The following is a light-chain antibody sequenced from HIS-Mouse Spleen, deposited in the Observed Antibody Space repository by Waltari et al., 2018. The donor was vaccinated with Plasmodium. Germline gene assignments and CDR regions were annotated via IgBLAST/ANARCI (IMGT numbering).Light chain of an antibody. CDR1: ALTKKY. V-gene: IGLV3-10*01. CDR3: YSTDSSGNHRV. CDR2: EDS. J-gene: IGLJ3*02. Sequence: SYELTQPPSASVSPGQTARITCSGDALTKKYAYWYQQKSGQAPVQVIYEDSKRPSGLPCRFSGTSSGTMATLTISGAQVEDEADYYCYSTDSSGNHRVFGGGTKLTVL.